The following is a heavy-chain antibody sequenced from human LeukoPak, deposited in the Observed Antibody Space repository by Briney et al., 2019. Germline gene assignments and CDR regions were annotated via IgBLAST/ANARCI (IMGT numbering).Heavy chain of an antibody. CDR3: ARDPGDILTGYSFDY. J-gene: IGHJ4*02. D-gene: IGHD3-9*01. CDR1: GYTFTSYD. Sequence: ASVKVSCKASGYTFTSYDINWVRQATGQGLEWMGWMNPNSGNTGYAQKFQGRVTMTTDTSTSTAYMELRSLRSDDTAVYYCARDPGDILTGYSFDYWGQGTLVTVSS. CDR2: MNPNSGNT. V-gene: IGHV1-8*01.